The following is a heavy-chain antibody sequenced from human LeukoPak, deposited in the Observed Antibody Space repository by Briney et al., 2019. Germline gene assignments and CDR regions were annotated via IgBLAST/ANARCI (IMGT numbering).Heavy chain of an antibody. Sequence: SETLSLTCTVSGGSISSYYWSWIRQPAGKGLEWIGRIYTSGSTNYNPSLKSRVTMSVDTSKNQSSLKLSSVTAADTAVYYCARGGGLSYYDFWSGYYGNYYYYMDVWGKGTTVTVSS. D-gene: IGHD3-3*01. CDR2: IYTSGST. V-gene: IGHV4-4*07. CDR1: GGSISSYY. J-gene: IGHJ6*03. CDR3: ARGGGLSYYDFWSGYYGNYYYYMDV.